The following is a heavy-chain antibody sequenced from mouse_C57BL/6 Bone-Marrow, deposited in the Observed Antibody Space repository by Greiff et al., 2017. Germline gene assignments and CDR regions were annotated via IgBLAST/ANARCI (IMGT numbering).Heavy chain of an antibody. CDR2: ISSGSSNI. D-gene: IGHD1-1*01. CDR1: GFTFSDYG. J-gene: IGHJ1*03. Sequence: EVHLVESGGGLVKPGGSLKLSCAASGFTFSDYGMPWVRQAPEKGLEWVADISSGSSNIYYADTVKGRFTISRDNAKNTLFLQMTSLRAEDTAMYYCAREGYGSSQGYFDVWGTGTTVTVSS. CDR3: AREGYGSSQGYFDV. V-gene: IGHV5-17*01.